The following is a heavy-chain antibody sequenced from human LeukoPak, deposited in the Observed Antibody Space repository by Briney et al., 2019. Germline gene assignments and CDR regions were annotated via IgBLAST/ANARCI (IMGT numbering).Heavy chain of an antibody. V-gene: IGHV4-59*08. CDR1: GGSINNYY. Sequence: SETLSLTCTVSGGSINNYYWSWIRQPPGKGLEWIGHIYYSGSTNYNPSLKSRVTILVDTSKSQFSLRLSSVTATDTAIYYCARQLWTGYPQGPFDFWGQGTMVTVSS. CDR2: IYYSGST. D-gene: IGHD3/OR15-3a*01. CDR3: ARQLWTGYPQGPFDF. J-gene: IGHJ3*01.